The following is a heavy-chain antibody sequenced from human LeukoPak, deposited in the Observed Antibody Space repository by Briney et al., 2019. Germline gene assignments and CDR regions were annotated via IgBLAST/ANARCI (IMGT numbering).Heavy chain of an antibody. CDR2: IIPILGIA. Sequence: SVKVPCKASGGTFSSYTISWVRQAPGQRLEWMGRIIPILGIANYAQKFQGRVTITADKSTSTAYMELSSLRSEDTAVYYCASVIRYAAGEEDYWGQGTLVTVSS. D-gene: IGHD2-2*01. J-gene: IGHJ4*02. V-gene: IGHV1-69*02. CDR3: ASVIRYAAGEEDY. CDR1: GGTFSSYT.